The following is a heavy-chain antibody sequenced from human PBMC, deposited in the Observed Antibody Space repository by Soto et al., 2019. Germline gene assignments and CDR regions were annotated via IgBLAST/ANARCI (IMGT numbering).Heavy chain of an antibody. J-gene: IGHJ4*02. Sequence: EVQLVESGGGLVQPGGSLRLSCAASGFTFSTYWMSWVRQAPGKGLEWVANIKQDGSEKYYVDSVKGRFTISRDNAKNSLYVQMNSLRVEDTAVYYCARDTYFDDSSAYFDYWGQGILVTVSS. CDR3: ARDTYFDDSSAYFDY. CDR1: GFTFSTYW. V-gene: IGHV3-7*01. CDR2: IKQDGSEK. D-gene: IGHD3-22*01.